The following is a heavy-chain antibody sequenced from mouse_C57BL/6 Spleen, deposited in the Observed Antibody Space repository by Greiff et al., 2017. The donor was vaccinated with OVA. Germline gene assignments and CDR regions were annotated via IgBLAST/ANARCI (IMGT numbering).Heavy chain of an antibody. V-gene: IGHV5-17*01. CDR3: ARDGEGYFDY. Sequence: EVHLVESGGGLVKPGGSLKLSCAASGFTFSDYGMHWVRQAPEKGLEWVAYISSGSSTIYYADTVKGRFTISRDNAKNTLFLQMTSLRSEDTAMYYCARDGEGYFDYWGQGTTLTVSS. J-gene: IGHJ2*01. CDR1: GFTFSDYG. CDR2: ISSGSSTI. D-gene: IGHD1-2*01.